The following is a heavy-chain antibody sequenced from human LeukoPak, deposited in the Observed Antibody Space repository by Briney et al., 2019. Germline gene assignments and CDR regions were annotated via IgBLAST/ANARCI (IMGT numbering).Heavy chain of an antibody. Sequence: ASVKVSCKASGYPFTRYGISWVRQAPGQGLEWMGWINPDNGNTKYAQKFQGRVTMTTDTSTSTAHMELRSLRADDTAVYYCATYYCSTTSCYPYFFDYWGQGTLVTVSS. V-gene: IGHV1-18*01. CDR3: ATYYCSTTSCYPYFFDY. CDR2: INPDNGNT. D-gene: IGHD2-2*01. CDR1: GYPFTRYG. J-gene: IGHJ4*02.